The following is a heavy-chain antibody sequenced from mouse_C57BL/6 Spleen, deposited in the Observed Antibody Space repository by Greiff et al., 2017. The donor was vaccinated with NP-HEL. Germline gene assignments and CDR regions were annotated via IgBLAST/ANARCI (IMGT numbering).Heavy chain of an antibody. J-gene: IGHJ1*03. CDR1: GYTFTSYW. V-gene: IGHV1-61*01. D-gene: IGHD2-4*01. CDR3: ARDYYDAYFDV. CDR2: IYPSDSET. Sequence: QVQLKQPGAELVRPGSSVKLSCKASGYTFTSYWMDWVKQRPGQGLEWIGNIYPSDSETHYNQKFKDKATLTVDKSSSTAYMQLSSLTSEDSAVYYCARDYYDAYFDVWGTGTTVTVSS.